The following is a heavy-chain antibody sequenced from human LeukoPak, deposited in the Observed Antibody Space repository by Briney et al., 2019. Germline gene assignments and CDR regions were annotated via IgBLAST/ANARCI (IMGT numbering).Heavy chain of an antibody. D-gene: IGHD5-12*01. Sequence: GASVKVSCKASGGTFSSYAISWVRQAPGQGLEWMGGIIPIFGTANYAQKFQGRVTITADESTSTAYMELSSLRSGDTAVYYCALSRNSGYDYVFDYWGQGTLVTVSS. V-gene: IGHV1-69*01. CDR1: GGTFSSYA. CDR2: IIPIFGTA. J-gene: IGHJ4*02. CDR3: ALSRNSGYDYVFDY.